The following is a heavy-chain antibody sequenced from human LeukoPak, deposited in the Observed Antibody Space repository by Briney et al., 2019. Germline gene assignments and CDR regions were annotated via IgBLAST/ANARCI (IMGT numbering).Heavy chain of an antibody. CDR2: ISAYNGNT. CDR3: ARVQDIVVVVAATLDGWFDP. Sequence: ASVKVSCKACGYTFTSYGISWVRQVPGQGLEWMGGISAYNGNTNYAQKLQGRVTMTTETSTSTAHMELRSLRSDDTAVYYCARVQDIVVVVAATLDGWFDPWGQGTLVTVSS. D-gene: IGHD2-15*01. V-gene: IGHV1-18*01. CDR1: GYTFTSYG. J-gene: IGHJ5*02.